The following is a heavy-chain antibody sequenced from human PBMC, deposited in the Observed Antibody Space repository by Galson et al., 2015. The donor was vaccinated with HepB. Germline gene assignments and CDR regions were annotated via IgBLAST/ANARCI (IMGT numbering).Heavy chain of an antibody. CDR3: ARLGIAARPQNWFDP. J-gene: IGHJ5*02. Sequence: QSGAEVKKPGESLRISCKGSGYSFTSYWISWVRQMPGKGLEWMGRIDPSDSYTNYSPSFQGHVTISADKSISTAYLQWSSLKASDTAMYYCARLGIAARPQNWFDPWGQGTLVTVSS. CDR1: GYSFTSYW. D-gene: IGHD6-6*01. V-gene: IGHV5-10-1*01. CDR2: IDPSDSYT.